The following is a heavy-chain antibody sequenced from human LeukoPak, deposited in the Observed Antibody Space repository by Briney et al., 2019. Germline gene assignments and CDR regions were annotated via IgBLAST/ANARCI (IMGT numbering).Heavy chain of an antibody. CDR1: GGSITSSSYY. Sequence: SETLSLTCTVSGGSITSSSYYWGWIRQPPGRGLEWIASVYLSATTYYNPSLKSRGTISVDSSRNQLSLKLSSVTATDTAVYFCARHDPGTGSHFFDFCGQGTLVTVSS. CDR3: ARHDPGTGSHFFDF. V-gene: IGHV4-39*01. D-gene: IGHD1-26*01. J-gene: IGHJ4*02. CDR2: VYLSATT.